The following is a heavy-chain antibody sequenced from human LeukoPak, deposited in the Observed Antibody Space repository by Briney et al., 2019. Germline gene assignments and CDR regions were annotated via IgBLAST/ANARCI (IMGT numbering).Heavy chain of an antibody. V-gene: IGHV1-8*01. CDR3: ARVDGEAAADNYYYYYGMDV. D-gene: IGHD6-13*01. J-gene: IGHJ6*02. CDR1: GYTFTKYY. CDR2: MNPNSGNT. Sequence: EASVTVSCKASGYTFTKYYIHWVRQAPGQGLEWMGWMNPNSGNTGYAQKFRGRVTMTRNTSISTAYMELSSLRSEDTAVYYCARVDGEAAADNYYYYYGMDVWGQGTTVTVSS.